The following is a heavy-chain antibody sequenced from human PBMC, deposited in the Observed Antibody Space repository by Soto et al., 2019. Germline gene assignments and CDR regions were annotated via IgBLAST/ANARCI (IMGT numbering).Heavy chain of an antibody. CDR3: ARRGSDYSYFDY. CDR1: GFTFTNYA. V-gene: IGHV3-23*04. D-gene: IGHD3-16*01. CDR2: IGGSDGRT. J-gene: IGHJ4*02. Sequence: VHLVESGGGLVQPGGSLRLSCAASGFTFTNYAMRWVRQAPGKGLEWISTIGGSDGRTYYADSVKGRFTISKDNSKNTLYLQLNNLRAEDTAIYYCARRGSDYSYFDYWGQGTLVTVSS.